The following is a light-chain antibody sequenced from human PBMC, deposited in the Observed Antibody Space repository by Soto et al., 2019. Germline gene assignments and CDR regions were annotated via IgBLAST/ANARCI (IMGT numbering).Light chain of an antibody. CDR1: QSVSSSY. V-gene: IGKV3-20*01. J-gene: IGKJ1*01. CDR3: QQYGSSPRT. Sequence: EIVLTQSPGTLSLSPGERATLSCRASQSVSSSYLAWYQQKPGQAPRLLIYGASSRATGIPDRFSGSGSGADFTLTISRREPEDFAVYYCQQYGSSPRTFGQGTEVEIK. CDR2: GAS.